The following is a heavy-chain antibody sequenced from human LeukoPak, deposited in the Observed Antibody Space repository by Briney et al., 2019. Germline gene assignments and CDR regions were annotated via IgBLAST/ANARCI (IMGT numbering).Heavy chain of an antibody. CDR2: SMYYSGST. J-gene: IGHJ6*03. CDR3: ARHQGGYYYMDV. V-gene: IGHV4-39*01. Sequence: PSETLSLTCTVSGGSISSSSYYWGWIRQSPGKGLEWIGSSMYYSGSTYYNPSLKSRVTISVDTSKNQFSLKLSSVTAADTAVYYCARHQGGYYYMDVWGKGTTVTISS. CDR1: GGSISSSSYY. D-gene: IGHD1-26*01.